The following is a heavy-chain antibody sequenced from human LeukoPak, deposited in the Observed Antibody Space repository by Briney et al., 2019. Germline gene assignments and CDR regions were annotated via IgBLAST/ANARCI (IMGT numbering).Heavy chain of an antibody. CDR1: GGSISSGDYY. CDR2: IYYSGST. J-gene: IGHJ6*03. D-gene: IGHD2-2*02. CDR3: ARGQGGYCSSTSCYKGYYYYYMDV. Sequence: SETLSLTCTVSGGSISSGDYYWSWIRQPPGKGLEWIGYIYYSGSTYYNPSLKSRVTISVDTSKNQFSLKLSSVTAADTAVYYCARGQGGYCSSTSCYKGYYYYYMDVWGKGTTVTVSS. V-gene: IGHV4-30-4*01.